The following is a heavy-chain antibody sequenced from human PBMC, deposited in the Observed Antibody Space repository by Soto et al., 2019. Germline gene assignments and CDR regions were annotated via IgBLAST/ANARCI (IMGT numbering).Heavy chain of an antibody. V-gene: IGHV4-30-2*02. D-gene: IGHD2-15*01. Sequence: SETLSLTCGVSGDTSSTGGNSWAWIRQPPAKALEWIGHTYHSGNPYYNPSLKSRVTISLDKSNNQFSLRLTSMTAADTAVYYCATLPPRIVVVMTDLPTRGQGTLVTVSS. CDR2: TYHSGNP. CDR1: GDTSSTGGNS. J-gene: IGHJ4*02. CDR3: ATLPPRIVVVMTDLPT.